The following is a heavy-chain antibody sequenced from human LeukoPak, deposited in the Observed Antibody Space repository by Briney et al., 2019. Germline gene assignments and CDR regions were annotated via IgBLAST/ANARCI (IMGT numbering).Heavy chain of an antibody. CDR2: ISYDGSKK. CDR1: GFTFSSYA. Sequence: GGSLRLSCAASGFTFSSYAMHWVRQAPGKGLEWVAVISYDGSKKYYADSVKGRFTISRDNSKNTLYLQMNSLRAEDTAVYYCARAGFSGWYDEYYYYGMDVWGQGTTVTVSS. J-gene: IGHJ6*02. V-gene: IGHV3-30*14. D-gene: IGHD6-19*01. CDR3: ARAGFSGWYDEYYYYGMDV.